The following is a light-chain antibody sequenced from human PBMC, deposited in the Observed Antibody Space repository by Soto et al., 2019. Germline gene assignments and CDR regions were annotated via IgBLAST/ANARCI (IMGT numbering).Light chain of an antibody. Sequence: IGMTQSPATVSVYTGERATLSCRASQNIISNLAWYQQKPGQSPRLLIYGASTRATGIPARFSGSGSGTEFTLTISSLQSEDFEVYYSQQSGISLTFGGGTKVAIK. CDR2: GAS. CDR3: QQSGISLT. V-gene: IGKV3-15*01. J-gene: IGKJ4*01. CDR1: QNIISN.